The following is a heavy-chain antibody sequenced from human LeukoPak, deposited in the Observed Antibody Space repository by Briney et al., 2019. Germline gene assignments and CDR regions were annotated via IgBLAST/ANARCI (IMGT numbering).Heavy chain of an antibody. D-gene: IGHD6-6*01. Sequence: SVKVFCKASGGTFSSYAISWVRQAPGQGLEWMGGIIPIFGTANYAQKFQGRVTITADESTSTAYMELSSLRSEDTAVYYCARDLTAARPLDGYGMDVWGQGTTVTVSS. J-gene: IGHJ6*02. CDR3: ARDLTAARPLDGYGMDV. V-gene: IGHV1-69*13. CDR2: IIPIFGTA. CDR1: GGTFSSYA.